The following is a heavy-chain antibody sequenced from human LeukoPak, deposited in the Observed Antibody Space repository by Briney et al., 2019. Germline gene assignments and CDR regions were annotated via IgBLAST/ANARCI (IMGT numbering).Heavy chain of an antibody. CDR2: IIPILGMA. CDR1: GGTFSSYA. V-gene: IGHV1-69*04. Sequence: GASVKVSCKASGGTFSSYAISWVRQAPGQGGEWMGRIIPILGMANYAQKFQGRVTITAAKSTSTASIELSSLRSEDTAVYYCARSRGPGGYFDYWGQGTLVTVSS. D-gene: IGHD3-10*01. J-gene: IGHJ4*02. CDR3: ARSRGPGGYFDY.